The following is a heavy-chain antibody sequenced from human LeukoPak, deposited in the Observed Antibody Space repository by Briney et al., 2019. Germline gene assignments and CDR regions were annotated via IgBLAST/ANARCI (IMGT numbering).Heavy chain of an antibody. CDR2: IYYSGST. D-gene: IGHD3-22*01. V-gene: IGHV4-38-2*02. J-gene: IGHJ5*02. Sequence: PSETLSLTCTVSGYSISSGYYWGWIGQPPEKGLEWIGYIYYSGSTNYNPSLKSRVTISVDTSKNQFSLKLSSVTAADTAVYYCARDHRTTYYDSSGYLNWFDPWGQGTLVTVSS. CDR1: GYSISSGYY. CDR3: ARDHRTTYYDSSGYLNWFDP.